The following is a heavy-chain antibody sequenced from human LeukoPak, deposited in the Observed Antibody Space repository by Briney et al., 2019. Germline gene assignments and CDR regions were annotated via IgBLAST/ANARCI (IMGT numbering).Heavy chain of an antibody. D-gene: IGHD3-10*01. J-gene: IGHJ4*02. CDR2: IIPIFGTA. CDR1: GGTFSSYA. V-gene: IGHV1-69*05. Sequence: GSSVKVSCKASGGTFSSYAISWVRQAPGQGLEWMGGIIPIFGTANYAQKFQGRVTITTDESTSTAYMELSSLRSEDTAVYYCARSFLYYYGSGSYPYFDYWGQGTLVTVSS. CDR3: ARSFLYYYGSGSYPYFDY.